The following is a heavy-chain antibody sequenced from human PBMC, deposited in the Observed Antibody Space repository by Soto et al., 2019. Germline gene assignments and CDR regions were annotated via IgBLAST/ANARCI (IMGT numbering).Heavy chain of an antibody. CDR3: AKGYESGWLRLAGIDY. CDR2: ISGSGGST. D-gene: IGHD5-12*01. Sequence: GGSLRLSCAASGCTFISYAMSWVRQAPGKGLEWVSAISGSGGSTYYADSVKGRFTISRDNSKNTLYLQMNSLRAEDTAVYYWAKGYESGWLRLAGIDYGGQGTLVTSPQ. V-gene: IGHV3-23*01. CDR1: GCTFISYA. J-gene: IGHJ4*02.